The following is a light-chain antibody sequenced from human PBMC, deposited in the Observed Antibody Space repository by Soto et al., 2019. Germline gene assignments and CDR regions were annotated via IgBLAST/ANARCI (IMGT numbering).Light chain of an antibody. V-gene: IGKV3-15*01. CDR2: GTS. CDR1: QSVSST. Sequence: EIVMTQSPATLSVSPGERATLSCRASQSVSSTFAWYQQKPGQAPRLLIYGTSTRATGIPARFSGSGSGTEFTLTISSLQSEDFALYYCQQYKDWPLTFGGWTKVEIK. J-gene: IGKJ4*01. CDR3: QQYKDWPLT.